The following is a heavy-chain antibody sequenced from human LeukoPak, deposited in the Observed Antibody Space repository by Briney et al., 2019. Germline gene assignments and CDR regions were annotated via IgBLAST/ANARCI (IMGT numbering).Heavy chain of an antibody. CDR1: GFSFTSYW. J-gene: IGHJ4*02. CDR2: IDPSDSYT. V-gene: IGHV5-10-1*01. D-gene: IGHD5-18*01. CDR3: ARDGYRYGYLVF. Sequence: GESLKISCKGSGFSFTSYWISWVHQMPGKGLEWMGRIDPSDSYTNYSPSFQGHVTISADKSISTAYLQWSSLKASDTAMCYCARDGYRYGYLVFWGQGTLVTVSS.